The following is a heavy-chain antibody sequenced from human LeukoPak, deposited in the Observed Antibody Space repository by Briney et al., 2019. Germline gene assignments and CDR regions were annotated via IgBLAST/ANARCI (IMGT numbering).Heavy chain of an antibody. D-gene: IGHD1-26*01. CDR3: ATLDGSYQYYFDY. CDR1: GYTFTSYG. Sequence: GASVKVSCKTSGYTFTSYGISWVRQAPGQGLEWMGWISVYNGDTKYAQKFQGRVTMTADTSTNTVYMELRSLRSDDTAVYYCATLDGSYQYYFDYWGQGTLVTVSS. J-gene: IGHJ4*02. V-gene: IGHV1-18*01. CDR2: ISVYNGDT.